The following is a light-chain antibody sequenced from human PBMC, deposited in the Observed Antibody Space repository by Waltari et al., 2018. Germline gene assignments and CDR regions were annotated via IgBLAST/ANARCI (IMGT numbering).Light chain of an antibody. J-gene: IGKJ1*01. V-gene: IGKV3-15*01. CDR2: GAS. CDR1: QSVSSH. CDR3: QQYNNWPLWT. Sequence: EIVMTQSPATLPVSPGERATLSCRASQSVSSHLAWYQQKPGQAPRLLIYGASARATGIPARFSGGGSETEVTLTISSLQSEDFTIYYCQQYNNWPLWTFGQGTKVEIK.